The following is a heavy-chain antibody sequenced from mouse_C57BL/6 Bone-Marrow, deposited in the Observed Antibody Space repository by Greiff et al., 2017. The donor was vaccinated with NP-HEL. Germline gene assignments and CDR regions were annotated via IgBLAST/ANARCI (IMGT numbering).Heavy chain of an antibody. D-gene: IGHD2-5*01. V-gene: IGHV1-15*01. Sequence: QVQLKESGAELVRPGASVTLSCKASGYTFTDYEMHWVKQTPVHGLEWIGAIDPETGGTAYNQKFKGKAILTADKSSSTAYMELRSLTSEDSAVYYCTRSYYSNFYAMDYWGQGTSVTVSS. CDR3: TRSYYSNFYAMDY. J-gene: IGHJ4*01. CDR2: IDPETGGT. CDR1: GYTFTDYE.